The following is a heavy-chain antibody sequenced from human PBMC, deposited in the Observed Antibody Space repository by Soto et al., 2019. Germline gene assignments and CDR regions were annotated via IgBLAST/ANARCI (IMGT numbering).Heavy chain of an antibody. CDR3: ARSNSGWYLDY. D-gene: IGHD6-19*01. CDR2: IGTAGDT. Sequence: GGSQRLSCAASGFTVRSYDMHWVRQATGKGLEWVSAIGTAGDTYYPGSVKGRFTISRENAKNSLYLQMNSLRAGDTAVYYCARSNSGWYLDYWGQGTLVTVSS. V-gene: IGHV3-13*01. CDR1: GFTVRSYD. J-gene: IGHJ4*02.